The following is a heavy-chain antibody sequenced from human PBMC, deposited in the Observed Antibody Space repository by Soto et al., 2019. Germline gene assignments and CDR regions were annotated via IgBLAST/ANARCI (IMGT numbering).Heavy chain of an antibody. Sequence: SETLSLTCAVYGGSFSGYYWSWIRQPPGKGLEWIGEINHSGSTNYNPSLKSRVTISVDTSKNQFSLKLSSVTAADTAVYYCARGSDYFDYWGQGTLVTVSS. CDR2: INHSGST. CDR3: ARGSDYFDY. CDR1: GGSFSGYY. V-gene: IGHV4-34*01. J-gene: IGHJ4*02.